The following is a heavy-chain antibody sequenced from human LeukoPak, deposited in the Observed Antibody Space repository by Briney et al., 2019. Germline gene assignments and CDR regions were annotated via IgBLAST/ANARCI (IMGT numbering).Heavy chain of an antibody. CDR3: AKAISSSWYGYFQH. V-gene: IGHV3-23*01. CDR1: GFTFSSYA. D-gene: IGHD6-13*01. CDR2: ISGSGGST. Sequence: GGSLRLSCAASGFTFSSYAMSWVRQAPGKGLEWVSAISGSGGSTYYADSVKGRFTISRDNSKNTLYLQMNSLRAEDTAIYYCAKAISSSWYGYFQHWGQDTLVTVSS. J-gene: IGHJ1*01.